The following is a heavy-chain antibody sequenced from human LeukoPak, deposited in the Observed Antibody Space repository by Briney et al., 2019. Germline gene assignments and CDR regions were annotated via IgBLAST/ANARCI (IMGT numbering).Heavy chain of an antibody. CDR1: GAFIDTTSYY. Sequence: PSETLSLTCALSGAFIDTTSYYCGWIRQPPGKGLEWIGSIYYSGDTHYNPSLKSRVTISADTSKNQFSLKLSSVTAADTAVYYCAIDYGDYPDYWGQGTLVSVSS. D-gene: IGHD4-17*01. CDR2: IYYSGDT. V-gene: IGHV4-39*01. CDR3: AIDYGDYPDY. J-gene: IGHJ4*02.